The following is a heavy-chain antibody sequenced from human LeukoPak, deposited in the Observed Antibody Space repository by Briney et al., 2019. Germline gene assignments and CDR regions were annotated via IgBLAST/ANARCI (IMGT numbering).Heavy chain of an antibody. V-gene: IGHV4-34*01. CDR2: INHSGST. Sequence: KTSETLSLTCAVYGGSFSGYYWSWIRQPPGKGLEWIGEINHSGSTNYNPSLKSRVTISVDTSKNQFSLKLSSVTAADTAVYYCARGLVVVPAPSTLFDYWGQGTLVTVSS. CDR3: ARGLVVVPAPSTLFDY. CDR1: GGSFSGYY. D-gene: IGHD2-2*01. J-gene: IGHJ4*02.